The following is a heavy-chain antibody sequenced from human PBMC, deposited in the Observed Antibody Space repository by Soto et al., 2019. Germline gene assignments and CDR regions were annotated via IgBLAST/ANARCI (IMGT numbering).Heavy chain of an antibody. CDR2: INGDGSIT. Sequence: EVQLVESGGGLVHPGGSLRLSCAASGFIFSGHWMHWVRQVPGKGRLWVARINGDGSITTSTDSVGGRFTISRDNAKNTLHLQMNNLRPEDTGIYYCARVLRGRGSSTFDSWGPGTLVTVSS. J-gene: IGHJ4*02. V-gene: IGHV3-74*03. CDR3: ARVLRGRGSSTFDS. CDR1: GFIFSGHW. D-gene: IGHD1-26*01.